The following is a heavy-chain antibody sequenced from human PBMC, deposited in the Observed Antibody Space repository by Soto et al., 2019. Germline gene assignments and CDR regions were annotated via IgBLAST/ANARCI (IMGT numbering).Heavy chain of an antibody. CDR1: GFTFSSYA. V-gene: IGHV3-23*01. D-gene: IGHD3-3*01. CDR3: AKGDLYDFWSGYSTSLYYYYYMDV. Sequence: EVQLLESGGGLVQPGGSLRLSCAASGFTFSSYAMSWVRQAPGKGLEWVSAISGSGGSTYYADSVKGRFTISRDNSKNTLYLQMNSLRAEDTAVYYCAKGDLYDFWSGYSTSLYYYYYMDVWGKGTTVTVSS. CDR2: ISGSGGST. J-gene: IGHJ6*03.